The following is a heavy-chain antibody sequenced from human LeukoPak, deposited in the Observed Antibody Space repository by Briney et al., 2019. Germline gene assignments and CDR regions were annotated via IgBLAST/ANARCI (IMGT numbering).Heavy chain of an antibody. CDR1: GVTFSRYW. CDR3: VREPYCSGGSCYTSGFDC. V-gene: IGHV3-74*01. D-gene: IGHD2-15*01. J-gene: IGHJ4*02. Sequence: GGSLRLSCAASGVTFSRYWMHWVRQAPGKGLVWVSPIKNDGSRTTYADAVKGRFTISRDNAKNTLYLQMNSLSADDTAVYYCVREPYCSGGSCYTSGFDCWGQGTLVTVSS. CDR2: IKNDGSRT.